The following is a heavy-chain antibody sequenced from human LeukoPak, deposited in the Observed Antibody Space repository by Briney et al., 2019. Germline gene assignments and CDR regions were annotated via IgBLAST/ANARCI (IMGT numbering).Heavy chain of an antibody. CDR3: TRAAGETPGEYYYYYMDV. D-gene: IGHD3-10*01. J-gene: IGHJ6*03. V-gene: IGHV3-49*04. CDR2: IRSKAYGGTT. CDR1: GFTFSSYG. Sequence: GGTLRLSCAASGFTFSSYGMNWVRQAPGKGLEWVGFIRSKAYGGTTEYAASVKGRFTISRDDSESIAYLQMNSLKTEDTAVYYCTRAAGETPGEYYYYYMDVWGKGTTVTISS.